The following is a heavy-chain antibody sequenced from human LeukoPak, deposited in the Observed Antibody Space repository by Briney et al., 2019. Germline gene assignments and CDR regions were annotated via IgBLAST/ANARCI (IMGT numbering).Heavy chain of an antibody. D-gene: IGHD1-26*01. CDR2: TYPAGNT. CDR3: VRDSWMWELDGLDL. V-gene: IGHV3-53*01. Sequence: GGSLRLSCTASGFTFGDYAMSWFRQSPGKGLECISVTYPAGNTNYADSVKGRFTISRDNPKNTLYLQMNRLRADDTAVYYCVRDSWMWELDGLDLWGQGTVVTVSS. J-gene: IGHJ3*01. CDR1: GFTFGDYA.